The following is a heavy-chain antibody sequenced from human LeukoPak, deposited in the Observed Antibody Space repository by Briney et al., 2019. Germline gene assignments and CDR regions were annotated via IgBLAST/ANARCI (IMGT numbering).Heavy chain of an antibody. CDR2: ISTSISYS. CDR3: AKSGDRGAYCSGGTCYPYYYYYMDV. CDR1: VLTSSTDN. D-gene: IGHD2-15*01. Sequence: CLSPSCALSVLTSSTDNINWVPGSPGHRLKGFSSISTSISYSYSASSVMARFTISRDNSRKTLYLKMNSVRDEDTAIYYCAKSGDRGAYCSGGTCYPYYYYYMDVWGKGTTVTISS. V-gene: IGHV3-21*04. J-gene: IGHJ6*03.